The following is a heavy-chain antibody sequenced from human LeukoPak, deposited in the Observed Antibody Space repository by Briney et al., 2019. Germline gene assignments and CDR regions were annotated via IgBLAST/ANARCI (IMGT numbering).Heavy chain of an antibody. Sequence: PGGSLRLSCAASGFTFSSYSMNWVRQAPGKGLEWVSSISSSSSYIYYADSVKGRFTISRDNAKNSLYLQMNSLRAEDTAAYYCARAGGYGEALDAFDIWGQGTMVTVSS. D-gene: IGHD6-25*01. CDR2: ISSSSSYI. CDR1: GFTFSSYS. CDR3: ARAGGYGEALDAFDI. J-gene: IGHJ3*02. V-gene: IGHV3-21*01.